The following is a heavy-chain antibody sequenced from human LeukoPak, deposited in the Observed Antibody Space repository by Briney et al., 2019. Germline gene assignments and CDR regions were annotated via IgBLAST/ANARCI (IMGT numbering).Heavy chain of an antibody. V-gene: IGHV3-23*01. CDR3: ARWETMERGDY. J-gene: IGHJ4*02. Sequence: GGSLRLSCAASGFTFSSYSMTWARPAPGKGLEWVSVISGGGDGIYYADSVRGRFTISRDNSRNTVYLQMNSLRAEDTAVYYCARWETMERGDYWGQGTLVTVSS. CDR2: ISGGGDGI. D-gene: IGHD3-10*01. CDR1: GFTFSSYS.